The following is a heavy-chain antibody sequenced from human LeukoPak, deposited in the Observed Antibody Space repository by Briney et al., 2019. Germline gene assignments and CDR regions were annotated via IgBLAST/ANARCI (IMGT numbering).Heavy chain of an antibody. Sequence: QPGRSLRLSCAASEFTFSSYEMNWVRQAPGKGLEWVSYISSSSDTIYYADSVKGRFTISRDNAKNSLFLQLNSLRAEDTAVYYCARVPRSSRIPIFRWGQGTLVTVSS. V-gene: IGHV3-48*03. CDR3: ARVPRSSRIPIFR. CDR2: ISSSSDTI. CDR1: EFTFSSYE. D-gene: IGHD3-3*01. J-gene: IGHJ4*02.